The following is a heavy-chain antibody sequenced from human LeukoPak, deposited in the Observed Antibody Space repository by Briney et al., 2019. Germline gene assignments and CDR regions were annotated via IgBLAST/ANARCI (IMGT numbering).Heavy chain of an antibody. Sequence: GGSLRLSCAASGFTFSSYWMTWVRQAPGKGLEWVANIKQDGSGKYYVDSVKGRFTISRDNAKNSLYLQMNSLRAEDTAVYYCARRRGYCSSTSCKYYFDYWGQGTLVTVSS. CDR3: ARRRGYCSSTSCKYYFDY. J-gene: IGHJ4*02. CDR1: GFTFSSYW. CDR2: IKQDGSGK. V-gene: IGHV3-7*01. D-gene: IGHD2-2*01.